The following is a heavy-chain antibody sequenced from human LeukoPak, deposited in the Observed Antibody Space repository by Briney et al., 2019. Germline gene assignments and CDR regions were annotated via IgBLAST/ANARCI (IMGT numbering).Heavy chain of an antibody. V-gene: IGHV3-7*01. D-gene: IGHD1-1*01. CDR3: ARQRYSDY. CDR2: IKEDGSEN. Sequence: GGSLRLSCAASGFTFSRYWMTWVRQAPGKGLEWVANIKEDGSENSYVESVQGRFTISRDNAKNSLYPQLNSLRAEDTAVYFCARQRYSDYWGQGTLVTVSS. J-gene: IGHJ4*02. CDR1: GFTFSRYW.